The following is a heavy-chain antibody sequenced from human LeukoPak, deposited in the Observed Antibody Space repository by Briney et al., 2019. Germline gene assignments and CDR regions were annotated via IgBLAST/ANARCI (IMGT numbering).Heavy chain of an antibody. CDR3: ARGGDYYDSSGSLFGY. V-gene: IGHV1-69*04. Sequence: GASVKVSCKASGGTFSSYAISWVRQAPGQGLEWMGRIIPILGIANYAQKFQGRVTITADKSTSTAYMELSSLRSEDTAVYYCARGGDYYDSSGSLFGYWGQGTLVTVSS. J-gene: IGHJ4*02. D-gene: IGHD3-22*01. CDR2: IIPILGIA. CDR1: GGTFSSYA.